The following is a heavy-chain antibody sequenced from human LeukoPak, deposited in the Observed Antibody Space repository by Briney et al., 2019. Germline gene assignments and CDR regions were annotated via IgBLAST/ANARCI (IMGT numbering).Heavy chain of an antibody. CDR1: GFHLRSYA. CDR2: ISYDGSNK. Sequence: GSLRLPCAGSGFHLRSYAMDWVRQGPRQGLEGVAVISYDGSNKYYADSVKGRFTISRDNSKNTLYLQMNSLRAEDTAVYYCARDIYGGNSGSLIYWGRGTLVTVSS. CDR3: ARDIYGGNSGSLIY. D-gene: IGHD4-17*01. V-gene: IGHV3-30-3*01. J-gene: IGHJ4*02.